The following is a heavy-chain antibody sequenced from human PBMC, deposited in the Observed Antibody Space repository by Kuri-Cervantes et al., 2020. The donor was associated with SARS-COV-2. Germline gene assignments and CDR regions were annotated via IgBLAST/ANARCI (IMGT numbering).Heavy chain of an antibody. V-gene: IGHV1-69*06. CDR2: IIPLFGTT. Sequence: SVKVSCKASGGTFSSYAVTWVRQAPGQGLEWMGRIIPLFGTTIYAQKFRGRVTITADKSTNTAYMELSSLRSEDTAVYYCARQRGGRGLRFLEWTISYYFDYWGQGTLVTVSS. CDR1: GGTFSSYA. D-gene: IGHD3-3*01. CDR3: ARQRGGRGLRFLEWTISYYFDY. J-gene: IGHJ4*02.